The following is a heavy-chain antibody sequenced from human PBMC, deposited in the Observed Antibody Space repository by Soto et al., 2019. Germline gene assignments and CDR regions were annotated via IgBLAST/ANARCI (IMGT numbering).Heavy chain of an antibody. D-gene: IGHD3-16*01. V-gene: IGHV1-46*01. J-gene: IGHJ6*02. CDR3: ARSKGGRPLDV. CDR2: INPSGGST. Sequence: ASVKVSCKASRYTCTNFYIHWLRQAPGQGLEWMGIINPSGGSTTYPQKFQGRVTMTRDTSTSTVHMELITLRSEDTAVYYCARSKGGRPLDVWGPGTTVTVSS. CDR1: RYTCTNFY.